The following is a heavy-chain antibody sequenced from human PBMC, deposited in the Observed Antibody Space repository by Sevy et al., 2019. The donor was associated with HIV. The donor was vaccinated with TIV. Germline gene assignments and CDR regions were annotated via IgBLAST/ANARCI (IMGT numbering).Heavy chain of an antibody. CDR1: GDSISSYY. CDR2: IYTSGST. CDR3: ARGGSYFDDGFDI. D-gene: IGHD3-10*01. J-gene: IGHJ3*02. Sequence: SETLSLTCTVSGDSISSYYCTWIRQPAGKGLEWIGRIYTSGSTNYNPSLKSRVTMSVDTSKKQFSLNLSSVTAADTAVYYCARGGSYFDDGFDIWGQGTMVTVSS. V-gene: IGHV4-4*07.